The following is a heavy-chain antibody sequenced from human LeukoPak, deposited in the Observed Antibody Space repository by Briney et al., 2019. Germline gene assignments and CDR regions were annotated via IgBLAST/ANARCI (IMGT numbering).Heavy chain of an antibody. CDR2: ISAYNGNT. Sequence: ASVKVSCKASGYTFTSYGISWVRQAPGQGLEWMGWISAYNGNTNHAQKLQGRVTMTTGTSTSTAYMELRSLRSDDTAVYYCARDTQLRYFDWLSPEFDYWGQGTLVTVSS. CDR1: GYTFTSYG. CDR3: ARDTQLRYFDWLSPEFDY. V-gene: IGHV1-18*01. D-gene: IGHD3-9*01. J-gene: IGHJ4*02.